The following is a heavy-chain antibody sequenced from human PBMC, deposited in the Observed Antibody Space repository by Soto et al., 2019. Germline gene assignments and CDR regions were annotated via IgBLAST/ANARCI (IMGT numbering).Heavy chain of an antibody. Sequence: SETRSRACAVSGGSITSFYYTWIRQPPGKGLEWIGSVLSSECAYYNPSLKSRATMSIDASKNQFSLTLTSVTAADTAFYYCAAGASGSATYWGEASLVNVST. CDR3: AAGASGSATY. CDR2: VLSSECA. CDR1: GGSITSFY. V-gene: IGHV4-59*01. J-gene: IGHJ4*02. D-gene: IGHD3-10*01.